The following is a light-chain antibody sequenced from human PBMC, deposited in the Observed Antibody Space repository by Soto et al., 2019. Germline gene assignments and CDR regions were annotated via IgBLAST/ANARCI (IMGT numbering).Light chain of an antibody. CDR3: QSYDSSLSGSV. CDR1: SSNIGAGYD. V-gene: IGLV1-40*01. CDR2: GNI. J-gene: IGLJ2*01. Sequence: QSVLTQPPSVSGAPGQRVTISCIGSSSNIGAGYDVHWYQLLPGTAPKLFIYGNINRPSGVPDRFSGSKSGTSASLAITGLQAEDEADYYCQSYDSSLSGSVFGGGTKLTVL.